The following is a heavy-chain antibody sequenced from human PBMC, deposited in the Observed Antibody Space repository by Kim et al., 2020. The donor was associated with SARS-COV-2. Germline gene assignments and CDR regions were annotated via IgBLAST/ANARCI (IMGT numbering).Heavy chain of an antibody. Sequence: GGSLRLSCAASGFTFSSYAMSWVRQAPGKGLEWVSAIGGGGGRTYYADSVKGRFTISRDNSKNTLFLQMNSLRAEDTAVYYCAKSGRSWEPLVNYYYYGMDVWGQGTTVTVSS. D-gene: IGHD1-26*01. J-gene: IGHJ6*02. V-gene: IGHV3-23*01. CDR2: IGGGGGRT. CDR3: AKSGRSWEPLVNYYYYGMDV. CDR1: GFTFSSYA.